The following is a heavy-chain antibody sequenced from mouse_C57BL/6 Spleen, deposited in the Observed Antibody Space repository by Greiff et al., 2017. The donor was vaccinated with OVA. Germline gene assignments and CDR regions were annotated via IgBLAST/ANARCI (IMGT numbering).Heavy chain of an antibody. CDR1: GYTFTSYT. D-gene: IGHD2-4*01. CDR2: INPSSGYT. J-gene: IGHJ4*01. Sequence: VQLQESGAELARPGASVKMSCKASGYTFTSYTMHWVKQRPGQGLEWIGYINPSSGYTKYNQKFKDKATLTADKSSSTAYMQLSSLTSEDSAVYYCAREGYDYDHAMDYWGQGTSVTVSS. CDR3: AREGYDYDHAMDY. V-gene: IGHV1-4*01.